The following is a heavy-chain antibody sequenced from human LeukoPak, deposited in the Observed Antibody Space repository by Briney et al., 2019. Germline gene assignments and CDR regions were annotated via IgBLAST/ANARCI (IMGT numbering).Heavy chain of an antibody. D-gene: IGHD3-22*01. J-gene: IGHJ4*02. V-gene: IGHV3-21*01. Sequence: PGGSLRLSCAASGFTFSSYSMNWVRQAPGKGLEWVSSISSSSSYIYYADSVKGRFTISRDNAKNSLYLQMNSLRAEDTAVYYCARVPNYYASSGPPTYYFDYWGQGTLVTVSS. CDR1: GFTFSSYS. CDR2: ISSSSSYI. CDR3: ARVPNYYASSGPPTYYFDY.